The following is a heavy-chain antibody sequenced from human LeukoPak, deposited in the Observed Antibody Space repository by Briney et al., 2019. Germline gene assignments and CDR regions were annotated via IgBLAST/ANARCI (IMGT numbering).Heavy chain of an antibody. CDR1: GFTFSYYG. V-gene: IGHV3-23*01. CDR2: FGHNGDIT. Sequence: GGSLRLSCAASGFTFSYYGLSWVRQAPGKGLEWVSGFGHNGDITYSDSVKGRFTISRDNSKNTLVLQMNSLRADDTAVYFCAKQAGWGGYFSFLPFDFWGRGTLVTVSS. CDR3: AKQAGWGGYFSFLPFDF. J-gene: IGHJ4*02. D-gene: IGHD3-3*01.